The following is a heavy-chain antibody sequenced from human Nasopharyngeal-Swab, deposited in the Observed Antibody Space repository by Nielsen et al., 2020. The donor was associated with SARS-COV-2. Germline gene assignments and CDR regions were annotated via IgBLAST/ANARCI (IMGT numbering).Heavy chain of an antibody. D-gene: IGHD1/OR15-1a*01. V-gene: IGHV3-11*01. CDR1: GFTFSDYY. CDR2: ISNSGSTI. CDR3: ARNKRGDY. Sequence: GASLKISCAASGFTFSDYYMSWIRQAPGKGLEWLLYISNSGSTIFYADSVKGRFTISRDNAKNSLYLQMNSLRVEDTAVYYCARNKRGDYWGQGTLVTVSS. J-gene: IGHJ4*02.